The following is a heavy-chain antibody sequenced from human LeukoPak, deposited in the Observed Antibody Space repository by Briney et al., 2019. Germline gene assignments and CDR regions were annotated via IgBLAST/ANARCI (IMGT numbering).Heavy chain of an antibody. CDR1: GFTFSRYS. Sequence: GGSLRLSCAASGFTFSRYSMNWVRQAPGKGLEWLSYISSDSDTIYYVDSVKGRFTISRDNAKNSLYLQMNSLRDEDTAVYYCAREAYSSSWFNWFDSWGQGILVTVSS. CDR3: AREAYSSSWFNWFDS. J-gene: IGHJ5*01. V-gene: IGHV3-48*02. CDR2: ISSDSDTI. D-gene: IGHD6-13*01.